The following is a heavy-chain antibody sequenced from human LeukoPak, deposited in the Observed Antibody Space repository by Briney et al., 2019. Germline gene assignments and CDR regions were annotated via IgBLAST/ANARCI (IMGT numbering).Heavy chain of an antibody. Sequence: GGSLRLSCAASGFTVSSNYMSWVRQAPGKGLEWVSAIYSGGSTYYADSVKGRFTISRDNSKNTVYLQMNSVRAEDTAMYYCVRDNSNPHWGQGTLVTVSS. V-gene: IGHV3-53*01. CDR3: VRDNSNPH. CDR2: IYSGGST. D-gene: IGHD4-11*01. CDR1: GFTVSSNY. J-gene: IGHJ4*02.